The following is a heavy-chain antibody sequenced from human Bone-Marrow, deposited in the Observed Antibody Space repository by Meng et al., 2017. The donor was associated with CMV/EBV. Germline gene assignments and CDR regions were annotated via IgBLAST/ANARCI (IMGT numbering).Heavy chain of an antibody. CDR1: GGTFSSYA. CDR3: AREFASVTIFVAFDP. CDR2: LIPIFGTA. V-gene: IGHV1-69*05. Sequence: SVKVSCKASGGTFSSYAISWVRQAPGQGLEWMGGLIPIFGTANYAQKFQGRVTITTDESTSTAYMELSSLRSEDTAVYYCAREFASVTIFVAFDPWGQGTLVTVSS. D-gene: IGHD3-3*01. J-gene: IGHJ5*02.